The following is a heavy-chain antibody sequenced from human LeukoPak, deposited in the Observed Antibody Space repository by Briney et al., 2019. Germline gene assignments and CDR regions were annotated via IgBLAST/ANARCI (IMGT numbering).Heavy chain of an antibody. CDR1: GFTFSSYA. Sequence: GGSPRLSCATSGFTFSSYAMSWVRQAPGKGLEWVSAISGSGGSTYYADSVKGRFTISRDNSKNTLYLQMNSLRAEDTAVYYCAASDFWSGYSTYYYYMDVWGEGTTVTVSS. D-gene: IGHD3-3*01. CDR2: ISGSGGST. CDR3: AASDFWSGYSTYYYYMDV. V-gene: IGHV3-23*01. J-gene: IGHJ6*03.